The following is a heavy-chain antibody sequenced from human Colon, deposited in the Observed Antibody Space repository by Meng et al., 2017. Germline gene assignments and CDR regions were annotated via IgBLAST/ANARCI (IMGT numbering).Heavy chain of an antibody. CDR2: IRQDSSDK. CDR1: TSTFENYY. J-gene: IGHJ3*02. Sequence: GESLKISCEASTSTFENYYMTWVRQAPGKGLEWVANIRQDSSDKHYADSVKGRFTIPRDNAKKSLYLQINSLRAEDTAMYYSAGGSGWLVDIWGQGTMVTVSS. V-gene: IGHV3-7*04. CDR3: AGGSGWLVDI. D-gene: IGHD6-19*01.